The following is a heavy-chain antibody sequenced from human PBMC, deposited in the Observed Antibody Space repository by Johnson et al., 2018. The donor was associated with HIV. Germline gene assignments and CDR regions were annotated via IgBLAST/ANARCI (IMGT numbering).Heavy chain of an antibody. CDR3: AKERAYIRSFDI. Sequence: QVQLVESGGGEVQPGRSLSLSCSASGFTFSSFNMNWVRQAPGQGLAWVAVICHDETKQNYGASVKGRFTISRDNSKNTLQLQINSLRAEDTAMYYCAKERAYIRSFDIWGQGTVVTVSS. CDR2: ICHDETKQ. J-gene: IGHJ3*02. V-gene: IGHV3-30*19. CDR1: GFTFSSFN. D-gene: IGHD1-14*01.